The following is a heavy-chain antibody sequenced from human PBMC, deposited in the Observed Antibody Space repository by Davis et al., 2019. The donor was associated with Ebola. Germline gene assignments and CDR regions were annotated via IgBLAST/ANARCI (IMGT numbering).Heavy chain of an antibody. CDR2: ISAYNGNT. D-gene: IGHD2-2*01. CDR3: ARSVPSSYYYYMDV. Sequence: ASVKVSCKASGYTFTSYGISWVRQAPGQGLEWMGWISAYNGNTNYAQKLQGRVTMTTDTSTSTAYMELRSLRSDDTAVYYCARSVPSSYYYYMDVWGKGTTVTVSS. CDR1: GYTFTSYG. V-gene: IGHV1-18*04. J-gene: IGHJ6*03.